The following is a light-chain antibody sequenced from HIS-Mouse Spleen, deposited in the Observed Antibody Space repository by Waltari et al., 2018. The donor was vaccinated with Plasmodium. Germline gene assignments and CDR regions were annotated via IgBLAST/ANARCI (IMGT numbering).Light chain of an antibody. CDR2: ECS. J-gene: IGLJ3*02. CDR3: CSYAGSSTFV. Sequence: QSALTQPASVSGSPGQSITIPCTGPSSDVGSYNLVSWYQQHPGKAPKLMIYECSKRPSGVSNRFSGSKSGNTASLTISGLQAEDEADYYCCSYAGSSTFVFGGGTKLTVL. CDR1: SSDVGSYNL. V-gene: IGLV2-23*03.